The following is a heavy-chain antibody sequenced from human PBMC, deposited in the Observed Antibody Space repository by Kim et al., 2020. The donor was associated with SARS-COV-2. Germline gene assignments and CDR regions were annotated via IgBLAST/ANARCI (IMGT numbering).Heavy chain of an antibody. CDR3: ARDPRVTVTVAHPPEDCWFDP. Sequence: ASVKVSCKASGYTFANYGINWVRQTPGQGLEWMGWISAYNGNTIYAQKFQDRLIMTTDTSTSTANMELRSLTSDDTAIYYCARDPRVTVTVAHPPEDCWFDPWGQGTLVTVSS. V-gene: IGHV1-18*04. J-gene: IGHJ5*02. D-gene: IGHD4-17*01. CDR1: GYTFANYG. CDR2: ISAYNGNT.